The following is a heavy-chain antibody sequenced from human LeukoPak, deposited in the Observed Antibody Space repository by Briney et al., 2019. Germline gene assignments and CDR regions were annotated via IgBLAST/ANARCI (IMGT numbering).Heavy chain of an antibody. CDR3: ARDRDWGCSYCSY. Sequence: GGSLRLSCAASGFTFSSYGMHWVRQAPGKGLEWLAVIWFDGSNKYYADSVKGRFTISRDNSKNTLYLQMNSLRAEDTAVYYCARDRDWGCSYCSYWGQGTLVTVSS. D-gene: IGHD7-27*01. J-gene: IGHJ4*02. V-gene: IGHV3-33*01. CDR1: GFTFSSYG. CDR2: IWFDGSNK.